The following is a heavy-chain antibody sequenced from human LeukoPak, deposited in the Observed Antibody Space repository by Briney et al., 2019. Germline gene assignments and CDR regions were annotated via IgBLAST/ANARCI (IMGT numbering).Heavy chain of an antibody. D-gene: IGHD6-13*01. CDR2: MNPNSGNT. CDR3: ARGRGTFNRASSSSWYWFDT. J-gene: IGHJ5*02. Sequence: GASVKVSCKASAYTFTSYDINWVRQATGQGLEWMGWMNPNSGNTGYAQMFQGRVTITSNTSISTAYLELSSLTSEDTAVYYCARGRGTFNRASSSSWYWFDTWGQGTLVTVSS. CDR1: AYTFTSYD. V-gene: IGHV1-8*03.